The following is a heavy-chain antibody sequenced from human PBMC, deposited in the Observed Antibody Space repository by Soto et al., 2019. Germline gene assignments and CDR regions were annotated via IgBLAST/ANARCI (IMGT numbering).Heavy chain of an antibody. CDR2: IFYSGST. V-gene: IGHV4-39*01. CDR3: ARRGRPAAAEFDH. J-gene: IGHJ4*02. D-gene: IGHD6-13*01. CDR1: GGSIGSSSYY. Sequence: PSETLSLTCTVSGGSIGSSSYYRGWIRQPPGKGLEWIGSIFYSGSTYYNPSLKSRVTISVDTSKNQFSVRLGSVTATDTAIYYCARRGRPAAAEFDHWGQGTLVTVSS.